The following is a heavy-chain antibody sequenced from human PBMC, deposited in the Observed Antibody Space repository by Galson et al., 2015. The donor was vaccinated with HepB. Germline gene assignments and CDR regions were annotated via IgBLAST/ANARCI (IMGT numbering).Heavy chain of an antibody. Sequence: SETLSLTCTVSGDSISRSTYYWGWIRQPPGKGLEWIGNIYYSGSTNYNPSLKSRVTISVDTSKNQFSLKLSSVTAADTAVYYCARARDAFDIWGQGTMVTVSS. CDR3: ARARDAFDI. V-gene: IGHV4-39*07. CDR1: GDSISRSTYY. J-gene: IGHJ3*02. CDR2: IYYSGST.